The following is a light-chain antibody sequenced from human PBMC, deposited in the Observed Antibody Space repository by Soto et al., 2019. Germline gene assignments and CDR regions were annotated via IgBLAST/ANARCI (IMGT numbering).Light chain of an antibody. CDR2: AAS. Sequence: DIQMTQSPSSVSASVGDRVTITCRASQDISTWVAWYQQKPGKAPKRLISAASTLQSGVPRRFSGSGSGTDFTLIISSLQPEDFATYFCQQGDSFPFTFGGGTKVQIK. CDR1: QDISTW. CDR3: QQGDSFPFT. J-gene: IGKJ4*01. V-gene: IGKV1-12*01.